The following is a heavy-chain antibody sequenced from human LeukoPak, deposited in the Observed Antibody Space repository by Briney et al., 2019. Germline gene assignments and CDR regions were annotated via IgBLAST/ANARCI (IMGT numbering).Heavy chain of an antibody. CDR1: GLTFSGSA. CDR2: IRSKANNYAT. Sequence: GGSLRLSCAASGLTFSGSAMHWVRQASGKGLEWVGRIRSKANNYATAYAASVKGRFTISRDDSKNTAYLQMNSLETEDTAVYYCTKRATDDSSGYYSTWGQGTLVTVSS. J-gene: IGHJ5*02. D-gene: IGHD3-22*01. V-gene: IGHV3-73*01. CDR3: TKRATDDSSGYYST.